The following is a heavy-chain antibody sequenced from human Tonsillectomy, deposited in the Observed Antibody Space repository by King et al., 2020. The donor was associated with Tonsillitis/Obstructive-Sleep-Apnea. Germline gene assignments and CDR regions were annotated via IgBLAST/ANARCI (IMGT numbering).Heavy chain of an antibody. CDR1: GGPISSSSHY. V-gene: IGHV4-39*01. Sequence: QLQESGPRLVKPSETLSLTCIVSGGPISSSSHYWGWIRQTPGKGLEWIGNIYYSRYSYYNPSLKSRVTIAIDTSKNQFSLKLTSVTAADTAVYYCARRGLPAAMQDWYFDLWGRGTLVTVSS. CDR3: ARRGLPAAMQDWYFDL. J-gene: IGHJ2*01. CDR2: IYYSRYS. D-gene: IGHD2-2*01.